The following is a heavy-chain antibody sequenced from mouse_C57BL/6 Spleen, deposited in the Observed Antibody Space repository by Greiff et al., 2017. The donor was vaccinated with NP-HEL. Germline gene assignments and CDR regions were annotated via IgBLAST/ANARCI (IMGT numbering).Heavy chain of an antibody. J-gene: IGHJ2*01. V-gene: IGHV1-82*01. Sequence: QVKLMESGPELVKPGASVKISCKASGYAFSSSWMNWVKQRPGKGLEWIGRIYPGDGDTNYNGKCKGKATLTADKSSSTAYMQLSSLTSEDSAVYFCASRAFITTVVARNYFDYWGQGTTLTVSS. CDR1: GYAFSSSW. CDR3: ASRAFITTVVARNYFDY. CDR2: IYPGDGDT. D-gene: IGHD1-1*01.